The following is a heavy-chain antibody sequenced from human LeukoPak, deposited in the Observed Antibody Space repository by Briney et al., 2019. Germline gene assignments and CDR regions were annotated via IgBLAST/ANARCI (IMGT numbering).Heavy chain of an antibody. Sequence: SETLSLTCTDSGVSISSYYWSWIRQPAGKGLEWVGSIYTSGSTNYNPSLKRRVTMTVDTSNNQFLLMLRPGTGADAAADYCARDFGFVDYWPRGPLHSVSS. J-gene: IGHJ4*02. CDR1: GVSISSYY. CDR2: IYTSGST. V-gene: IGHV4-4*07. CDR3: ARDFGFVDY. D-gene: IGHD3-10*01.